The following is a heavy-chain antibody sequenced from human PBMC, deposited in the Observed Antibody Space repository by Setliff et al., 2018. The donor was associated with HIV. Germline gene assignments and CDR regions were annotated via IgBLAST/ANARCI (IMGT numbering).Heavy chain of an antibody. J-gene: IGHJ4*02. CDR3: ARQLSNSLDY. D-gene: IGHD7-27*01. V-gene: IGHV1-69*10. CDR1: GGTFSSYA. Sequence: SVKVSCKASGGTFSSYAISWVQQAPGQGLEWMGGIIPSGDSTTYAQKFQGRVTMTRDTSINTAYMELSRLRSDDTAVYYCARQLSNSLDYWGQGTLVTVSS. CDR2: IIPSGDST.